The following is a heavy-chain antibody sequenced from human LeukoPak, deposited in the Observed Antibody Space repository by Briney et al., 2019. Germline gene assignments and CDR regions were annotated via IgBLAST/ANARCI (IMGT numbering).Heavy chain of an antibody. CDR2: IYGADGT. V-gene: IGHV3-53*01. CDR3: AKVLSTMIVVVKDAFDI. Sequence: PGGSLRLSCAASGFSVSTKYMSWVRQAPGKGLEWVSVIYGADGTYHADSVKRRFTISRDNSKNTLYLQMNSLRAEDTAVYYCAKVLSTMIVVVKDAFDIWGQGTMVTVSS. D-gene: IGHD3-22*01. CDR1: GFSVSTKY. J-gene: IGHJ3*02.